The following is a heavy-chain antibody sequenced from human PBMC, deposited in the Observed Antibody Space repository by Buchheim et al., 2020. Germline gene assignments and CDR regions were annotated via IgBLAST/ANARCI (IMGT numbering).Heavy chain of an antibody. J-gene: IGHJ1*01. V-gene: IGHV4-34*01. CDR2: INHSGST. CDR1: GGSFSGYY. CDR3: ARGRRGDFWSGRQYFQH. D-gene: IGHD3-3*01. Sequence: QVQLQQWGAGLLKPSETLSLTCAVYGGSFSGYYWSWIRQPPGKGLEWIGEINHSGSTNYNPSLKSRVTISVDTSKHQFSLKLSSVTAADTAVYYCARGRRGDFWSGRQYFQHWGQGTL.